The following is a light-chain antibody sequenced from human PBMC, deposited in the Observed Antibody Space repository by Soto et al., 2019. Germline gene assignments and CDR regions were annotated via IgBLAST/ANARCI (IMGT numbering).Light chain of an antibody. Sequence: DIVMTQSPATLSVSPGERATLSCRASQSVSSNLAWYQQKPGQAPRLLIYGASTRVTGIPDRFSGSGSETDFTLTISRLEPEDFAVYYCQQYASSPLTFGGGTKVETK. V-gene: IGKV3-20*01. CDR1: QSVSSN. J-gene: IGKJ4*01. CDR3: QQYASSPLT. CDR2: GAS.